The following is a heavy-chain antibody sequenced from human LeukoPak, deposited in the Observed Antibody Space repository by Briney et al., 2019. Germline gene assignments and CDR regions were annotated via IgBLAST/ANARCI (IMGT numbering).Heavy chain of an antibody. D-gene: IGHD2-2*01. V-gene: IGHV3-23*01. Sequence: GGSLRLSCAASGFTFSSYAMSWVRQAPGKGLEWVSAISGSGGSTYYADSVKGRFTISRDNSKNTLYLQMNSLRAEDTAVYYCAKDIVVVPAARACYFDYWGQGTLVTVSS. CDR1: GFTFSSYA. CDR2: ISGSGGST. CDR3: AKDIVVVPAARACYFDY. J-gene: IGHJ4*02.